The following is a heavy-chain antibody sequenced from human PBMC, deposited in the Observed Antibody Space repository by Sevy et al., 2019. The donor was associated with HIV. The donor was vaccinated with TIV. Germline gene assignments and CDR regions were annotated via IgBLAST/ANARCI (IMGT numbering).Heavy chain of an antibody. Sequence: GGSLRLSCAASGFTFSGYTMHWVRQAPGKGLEWVANIIYDGSMKYYADSVKGRFTISRDNSKNTLYLQMNSLSAEDTAVYYCARDQHDYAGNVRTGWFDPWGQGILVTVSS. CDR1: GFTFSGYT. CDR3: ARDQHDYAGNVRTGWFDP. CDR2: IIYDGSMK. V-gene: IGHV3-30-3*01. D-gene: IGHD4-17*01. J-gene: IGHJ5*02.